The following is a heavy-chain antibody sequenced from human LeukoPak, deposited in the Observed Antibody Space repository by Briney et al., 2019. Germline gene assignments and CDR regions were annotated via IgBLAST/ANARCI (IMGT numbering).Heavy chain of an antibody. CDR1: GFTVSSYA. V-gene: IGHV3-23*01. D-gene: IGHD3-22*01. J-gene: IGHJ4*02. CDR3: GVIGYDSSG. CDR2: ISGSGGST. Sequence: GVSLRFSGAASGFTVSSYAMSWVRQAPGKGLEWVSAISGSGGSTYYADSVKGRFTIARDNSKNTLYLQMNSLRAEGTAVYYCGVIGYDSSGWGQGTLVTVSS.